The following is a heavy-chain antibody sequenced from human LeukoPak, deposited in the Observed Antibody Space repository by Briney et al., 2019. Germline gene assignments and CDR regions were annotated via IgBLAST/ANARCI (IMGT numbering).Heavy chain of an antibody. CDR3: ARGAPLSYCSGGSCYPNWFDP. D-gene: IGHD2-15*01. CDR1: GYTFTGYY. CDR2: INPNSGGT. Sequence: ASVKVSCKASGYTFTGYYMHWVRQAPGQGLEWMGWINPNSGGTNYAQKFQGRVTMTRDTSISTAYMELSRLRSDDTAAYYCARGAPLSYCSGGSCYPNWFDPWGQGTLVTVSS. V-gene: IGHV1-2*02. J-gene: IGHJ5*02.